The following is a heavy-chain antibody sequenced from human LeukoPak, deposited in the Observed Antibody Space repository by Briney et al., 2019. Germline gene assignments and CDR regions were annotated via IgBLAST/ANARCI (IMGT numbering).Heavy chain of an antibody. CDR1: GFTFTSSA. J-gene: IGHJ4*02. Sequence: SVKVSCKASGFTFTSSAMQWVRQARGQRLEWIGWIVVCSGNTNYAQKFQERVTITRDMSTSTAYMELSSLRSEDTAVYYCAAGSGYYYPLKYWGQGTLVTVSS. CDR2: IVVCSGNT. V-gene: IGHV1-58*02. CDR3: AAGSGYYYPLKY. D-gene: IGHD3-22*01.